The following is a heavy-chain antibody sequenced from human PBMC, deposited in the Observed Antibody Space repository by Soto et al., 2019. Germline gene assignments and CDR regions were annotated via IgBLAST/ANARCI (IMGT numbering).Heavy chain of an antibody. D-gene: IGHD4-17*01. V-gene: IGHV4-31*03. Sequence: SETLSLTCTVSGGSISSGGYYWSWIRQHPGKGLEWIGYIYYSGSTYYNPSLKSRVTISVDTSKNQFSLKLSSVTAADTAVYYCARESRVGDSSLLYYYYMDVWGKGTTVTVSS. CDR2: IYYSGST. CDR1: GGSISSGGYY. CDR3: ARESRVGDSSLLYYYYMDV. J-gene: IGHJ6*03.